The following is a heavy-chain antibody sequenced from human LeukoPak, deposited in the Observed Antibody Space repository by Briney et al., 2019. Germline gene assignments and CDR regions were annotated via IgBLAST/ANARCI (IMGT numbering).Heavy chain of an antibody. CDR1: GGSISSYY. J-gene: IGHJ3*02. V-gene: IGHV4-59*08. CDR3: ARRIAVAGTDAFDI. Sequence: PSETLSLTCTVSGGSISSYYWSWIRQPPGKGLEWIGYIYYSGSTNYNPSLKSRVTISVDTSKNQFSLKLSSVTAADTAVYYCARRIAVAGTDAFDIWGQGTMVTVSS. D-gene: IGHD6-19*01. CDR2: IYYSGST.